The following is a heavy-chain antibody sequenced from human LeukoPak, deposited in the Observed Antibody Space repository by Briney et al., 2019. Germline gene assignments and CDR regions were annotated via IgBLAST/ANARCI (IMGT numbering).Heavy chain of an antibody. D-gene: IGHD3-22*01. CDR2: IKSKTDGGTT. V-gene: IGHV3-15*01. Sequence: GGSLRLSCAASGFTFSNAWMSWVRQAPGKGLEWVGRIKSKTDGGTTDYAAPVKGRFTISRDDSKNTLYLQMNSLKTEDTAVYYCTTAFNPTYYYDSSGYYYLDWGQGTMVTVSS. CDR3: TTAFNPTYYYDSSGYYYLD. J-gene: IGHJ3*01. CDR1: GFTFSNAW.